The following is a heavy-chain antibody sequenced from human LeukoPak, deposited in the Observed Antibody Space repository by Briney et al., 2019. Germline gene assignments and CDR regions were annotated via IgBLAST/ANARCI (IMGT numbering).Heavy chain of an antibody. CDR2: IYSSGNT. J-gene: IGHJ5*02. D-gene: IGHD6-19*01. V-gene: IGHV4-4*07. Sequence: SETLSLTCTVSGGSISSFYWSWIRQPAGKGLEWIGRIYSSGNTNYNPSLKSRVTMSVDTSKNQFSLKLSSVTAADTAVYYCAKDPYSSGPDNWFDPWGQGTLVTVSS. CDR1: GGSISSFY. CDR3: AKDPYSSGPDNWFDP.